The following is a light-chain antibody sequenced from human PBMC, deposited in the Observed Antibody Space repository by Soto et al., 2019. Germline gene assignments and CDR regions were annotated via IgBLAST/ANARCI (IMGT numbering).Light chain of an antibody. CDR3: QQYDSYPRT. V-gene: IGKV1-8*01. CDR1: QGISSY. J-gene: IGKJ1*01. CDR2: AAS. Sequence: AIRMTQSPSSLSASTGDRVTITCRASQGISSYLDCYQQKPGKAPKLLIYAASTLQSGVPSRFSGNGSGTDFTLTISCLQSEDFATYYCQQYDSYPRTFGQGTKVEIK.